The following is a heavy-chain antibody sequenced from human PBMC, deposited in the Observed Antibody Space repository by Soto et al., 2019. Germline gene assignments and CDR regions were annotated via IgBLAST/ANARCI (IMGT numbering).Heavy chain of an antibody. V-gene: IGHV3-21*01. J-gene: IGHJ6*03. CDR3: ARDLSGEGPHAVTYYDFWSGYYRGYYYMDV. Sequence: GGSLRLSCAASGFTFSSYSMNWVRQAPGKGLEWVSSISSSSSYIYYADSVKGRFTISRDNAKNSLYLQMNSLRAEDTAVYYCARDLSGEGPHAVTYYDFWSGYYRGYYYMDVWGKGTTVTVSS. CDR2: ISSSSSYI. D-gene: IGHD3-3*01. CDR1: GFTFSSYS.